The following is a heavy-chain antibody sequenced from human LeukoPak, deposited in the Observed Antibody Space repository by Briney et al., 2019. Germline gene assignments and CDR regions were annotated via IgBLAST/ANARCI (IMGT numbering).Heavy chain of an antibody. CDR2: IWYDGSNE. V-gene: IGHV3-33*01. D-gene: IGHD6-13*01. J-gene: IGHJ4*02. Sequence: GRSLRLSCAASGFTFSSYAMHWVRQAPGKGLEWVAVIWYDGSNENYGDSVKGRFTISRDNSKNTLFLQMNSLRAEDTAMYYCARDLGSSSDYWGQGTLVTVSS. CDR1: GFTFSSYA. CDR3: ARDLGSSSDY.